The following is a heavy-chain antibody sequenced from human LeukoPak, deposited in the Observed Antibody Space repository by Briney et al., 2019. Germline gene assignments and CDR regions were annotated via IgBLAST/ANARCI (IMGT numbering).Heavy chain of an antibody. V-gene: IGHV3-23*01. Sequence: GGSLRLSCAASGFTFSSYAMSWVRQAPGKGLEWVPAISGSGGSTYYADSVKGRFTISRDNSKNTLYLQMNSLRAEDTAVYYCAKLGVRGVITPIDCWGQGTLVTVSS. D-gene: IGHD3-10*02. J-gene: IGHJ4*02. CDR1: GFTFSSYA. CDR2: ISGSGGST. CDR3: AKLGVRGVITPIDC.